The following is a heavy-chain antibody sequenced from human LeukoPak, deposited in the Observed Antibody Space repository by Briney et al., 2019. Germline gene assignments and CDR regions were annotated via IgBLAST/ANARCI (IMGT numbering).Heavy chain of an antibody. CDR2: ISSSSSTI. CDR3: ARDFSMWTPEGQGHAFDI. Sequence: GGSLRLSCAASGFTFSSYAMHWVRQAPGKGPEWVSYISSSSSTIYYADSVKGRFTISRDNAKNSLYLQMNSLRAEDTAVYYCARDFSMWTPEGQGHAFDIWGQGAMVTVSS. J-gene: IGHJ3*02. V-gene: IGHV3-48*01. CDR1: GFTFSSYA. D-gene: IGHD3-10*02.